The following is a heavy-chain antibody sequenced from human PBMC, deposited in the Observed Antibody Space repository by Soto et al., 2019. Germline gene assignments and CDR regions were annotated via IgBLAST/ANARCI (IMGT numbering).Heavy chain of an antibody. D-gene: IGHD6-19*01. Sequence: QVHLLQSGPEVKKPAASVRVSCKAPVYTFTSYGIVWVRQAPGQGLEWMGWISPYTGETRSAEKFQDRVTLTTDTSTNTAYMDLRSLTSDDTAVYFCARGPVAGSDFWGQGTLVTVSS. CDR1: VYTFTSYG. CDR3: ARGPVAGSDF. CDR2: ISPYTGET. J-gene: IGHJ4*02. V-gene: IGHV1-18*01.